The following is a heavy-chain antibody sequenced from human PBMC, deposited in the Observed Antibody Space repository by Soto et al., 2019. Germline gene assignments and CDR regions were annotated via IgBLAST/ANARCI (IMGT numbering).Heavy chain of an antibody. CDR1: GASISSGRSY. D-gene: IGHD5-12*01. CDR2: MFYSGST. J-gene: IGHJ4*02. Sequence: PEETLYLTCTVSGASISSGRSYWSWIRQHPGKGLEWIGYMFYSGSTYYHPSLKSRVNISADTSKNQFSLRLTSVTPADTAVYYCARDNGYGHFDSWGQGTLVTVSS. CDR3: ARDNGYGHFDS. V-gene: IGHV4-31*03.